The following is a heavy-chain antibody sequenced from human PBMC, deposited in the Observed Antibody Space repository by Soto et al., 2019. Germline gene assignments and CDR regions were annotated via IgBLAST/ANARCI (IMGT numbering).Heavy chain of an antibody. Sequence: SENLSLTCAVSGGSISSSNWWSWVRQPPGKGLEWIGGIYHSGSTNYTPSLKSRVTISVDKSKNQFSLKLSSVTAADTAVYYRARADVDTAMVIGYWGQGTLVTVSS. D-gene: IGHD5-18*01. CDR2: IYHSGST. CDR1: GGSISSSNW. V-gene: IGHV4-4*02. J-gene: IGHJ4*02. CDR3: ARADVDTAMVIGY.